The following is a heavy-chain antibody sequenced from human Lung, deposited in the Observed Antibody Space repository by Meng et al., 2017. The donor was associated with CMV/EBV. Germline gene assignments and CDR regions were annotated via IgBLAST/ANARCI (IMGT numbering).Heavy chain of an antibody. CDR1: GFTFSSYE. J-gene: IGHJ4*02. CDR2: ISSSGSTI. CDR3: ARDLSGYSGYGGEGDY. V-gene: IGHV3-48*03. Sequence: SLKISCAASGFTFSSYEMNWVRQAPGKGLEWVSYISSSGSTIYYADSVKGRFTISRDNAKNSLYLQMNSLRAEDTAVYYCARDLSGYSGYGGEGDYWGQGTXVTVSS. D-gene: IGHD5-12*01.